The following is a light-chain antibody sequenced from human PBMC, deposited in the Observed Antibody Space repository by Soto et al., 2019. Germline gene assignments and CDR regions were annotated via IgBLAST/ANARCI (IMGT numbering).Light chain of an antibody. Sequence: QSALTQPASVSGSPGQSITISCAGTSSDVGNYNLVSWYQQHPGKGPKLMIHEGSKRPSGVSNRFSGSKSGNTASLTISGLQAEDEADYYCCSYAGSPWVFGGGTQLTVL. CDR2: EGS. J-gene: IGLJ3*02. CDR1: SSDVGNYNL. V-gene: IGLV2-23*01. CDR3: CSYAGSPWV.